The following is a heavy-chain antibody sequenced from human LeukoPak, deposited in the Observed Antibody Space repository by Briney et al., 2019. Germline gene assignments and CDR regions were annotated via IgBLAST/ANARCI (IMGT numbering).Heavy chain of an antibody. V-gene: IGHV4-34*01. Sequence: SETLSLTCAVYGGSFSGYYWSWLRQPPGKGLEWIGEINHSGSTNYNPSLKRRGTISVNTPKNQFSLKLSSLTAADTPVYYCAREQYYDFWSGYWPFDYWGQGTLVTVSS. D-gene: IGHD3-3*01. CDR2: INHSGST. J-gene: IGHJ4*02. CDR3: AREQYYDFWSGYWPFDY. CDR1: GGSFSGYY.